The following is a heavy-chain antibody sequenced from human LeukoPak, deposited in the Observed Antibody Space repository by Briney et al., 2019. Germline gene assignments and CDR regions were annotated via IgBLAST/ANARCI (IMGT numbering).Heavy chain of an antibody. CDR3: ARAQYTSSYYDSSGYYKAFHYYYMDV. D-gene: IGHD3-22*01. CDR1: GYTFTSYD. CDR2: MNPNSGNT. Sequence: ASVKVSCKASGYTFTSYDINWVRQATGQGLEWMGWMNPNSGNTGYAQKFQGRVTITRNTSISTAYMELSSLRSEDTAVYYCARAQYTSSYYDSSGYYKAFHYYYMDVWGKGTTVTVSS. V-gene: IGHV1-8*03. J-gene: IGHJ6*03.